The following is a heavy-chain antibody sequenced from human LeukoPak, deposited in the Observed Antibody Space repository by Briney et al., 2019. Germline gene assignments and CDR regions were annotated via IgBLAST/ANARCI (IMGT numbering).Heavy chain of an antibody. CDR2: IWYDGSNK. Sequence: GGSLRLSCAASGFTFSSYGMHWVRQAPGKGLEWVAVIWYDGSNKYYADSVKGRFTISRDNSKNTLYLQMNSLRAEDTAVYYCARAGVLWFGESKFDYWGQGTQVTVSS. CDR1: GFTFSSYG. D-gene: IGHD3-10*01. V-gene: IGHV3-33*01. CDR3: ARAGVLWFGESKFDY. J-gene: IGHJ4*02.